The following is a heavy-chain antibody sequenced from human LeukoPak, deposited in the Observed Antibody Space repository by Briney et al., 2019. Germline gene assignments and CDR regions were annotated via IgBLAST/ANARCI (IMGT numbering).Heavy chain of an antibody. CDR1: GGTFSSYA. D-gene: IGHD4-23*01. V-gene: IGHV1-69*04. CDR3: ARSDNSYRWFDP. J-gene: IGHJ5*02. CDR2: IIPILGIA. Sequence: ASVKVSCKASGGTFSSYAISWVRQAPGQGLEWMGRIIPILGIANYAQKFQGRVTITADKSTSTAYMELSSLRSEDTAVYYCARSDNSYRWFDPWGQGTLVTVSS.